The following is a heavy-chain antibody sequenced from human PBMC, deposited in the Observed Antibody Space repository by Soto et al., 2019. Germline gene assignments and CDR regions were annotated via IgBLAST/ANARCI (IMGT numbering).Heavy chain of an antibody. CDR2: INPSGGST. J-gene: IGHJ5*02. CDR3: ARNRKGSNDP. CDR1: GYTFTSYY. D-gene: IGHD4-4*01. V-gene: IGHV1-46*01. Sequence: GASVTVSCKASGYTFTSYYMHWVRQAPGQGLEWMGIINPSGGSTSYAQKFQGRVTMTRDTSTSTVYMELSRLRSEDTAVDYCARNRKGSNDPWGQGTLVTVYS.